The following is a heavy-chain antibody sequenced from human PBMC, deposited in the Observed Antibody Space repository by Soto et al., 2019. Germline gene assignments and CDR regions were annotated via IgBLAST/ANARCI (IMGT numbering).Heavy chain of an antibody. J-gene: IGHJ4*02. D-gene: IGHD3-3*01. CDR3: ARLAGPRGRNVFWSGYFAENNKYYFDY. CDR2: INPNSGGT. Sequence: YRRSPRHEPKQGLEWMGWINPNSGGTNYAQKFQGWVTMTRDTSISTAYMELSRLRSDDTAVYYCARLAGPRGRNVFWSGYFAENNKYYFDYCGQGTLVTVSS. V-gene: IGHV1-2*04. CDR1: Y.